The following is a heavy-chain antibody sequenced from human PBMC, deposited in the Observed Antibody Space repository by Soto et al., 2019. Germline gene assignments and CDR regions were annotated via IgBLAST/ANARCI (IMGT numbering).Heavy chain of an antibody. Sequence: SGPTLVNPTQTLTLTCTFSGFSLSTSGVCVSWLRQPPGKALEWLALIDWDDDQYYNTSLKTRLTISKDTSKNQVVLTMSHMDPVDTATYYCARIHGGSYYYFDYWGQGTLVTVSS. CDR2: IDWDDDQ. CDR1: GFSLSTSGVC. J-gene: IGHJ4*02. CDR3: ARIHGGSYYYFDY. V-gene: IGHV2-70*01. D-gene: IGHD1-26*01.